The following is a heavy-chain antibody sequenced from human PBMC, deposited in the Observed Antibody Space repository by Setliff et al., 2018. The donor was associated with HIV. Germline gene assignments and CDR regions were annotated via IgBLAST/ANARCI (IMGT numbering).Heavy chain of an antibody. D-gene: IGHD3-22*01. Sequence: SETLSLTCTVSGGSISSGSYYWSWIRQPAGKGLEWIGHIYTSGSTNYNPSLKSRVTMSVDTSKNQFSLKLGSVTAADTAVYYCASGYQYDSSGYYYVTPIDYWGQGTLVTVSS. V-gene: IGHV4-61*09. CDR3: ASGYQYDSSGYYYVTPIDY. CDR2: IYTSGST. CDR1: GGSISSGSYY. J-gene: IGHJ4*02.